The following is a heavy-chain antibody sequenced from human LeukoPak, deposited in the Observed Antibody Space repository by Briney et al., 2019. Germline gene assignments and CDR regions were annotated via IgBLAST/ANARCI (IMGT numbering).Heavy chain of an antibody. J-gene: IGHJ4*02. CDR2: ISGGGETT. Sequence: GGSLRLSCAASGFTFNNYAMNWVRQAPGMGLEWVSSISGGGETTCYADSAKGRFTISRDNSQNTLYLQMNSLRAEDTAVYYCARDYADYVGYFFFDYWGQGTLVTVSS. CDR1: GFTFNNYA. V-gene: IGHV3-23*01. CDR3: ARDYADYVGYFFFDY. D-gene: IGHD4-17*01.